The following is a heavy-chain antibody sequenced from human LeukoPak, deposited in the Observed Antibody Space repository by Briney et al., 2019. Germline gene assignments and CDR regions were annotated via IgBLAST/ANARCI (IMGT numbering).Heavy chain of an antibody. D-gene: IGHD2-21*02. CDR1: GGTFSSYA. Sequence: SVKVSCTASGGTFSSYAISWVRQAPGQGLEWMGGIIPIFGTANYAQKFQGRVTITADESTSTAYMELSSLRSEDTAVYYCAISSSSWSRGEVVTAIFNYWGQGTLVTVSS. CDR2: IIPIFGTA. J-gene: IGHJ4*02. CDR3: AISSSSWSRGEVVTAIFNY. V-gene: IGHV1-69*13.